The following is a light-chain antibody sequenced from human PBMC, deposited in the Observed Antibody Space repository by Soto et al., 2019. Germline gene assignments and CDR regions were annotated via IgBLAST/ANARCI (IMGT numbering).Light chain of an antibody. V-gene: IGLV2-14*01. CDR2: GVT. J-gene: IGLJ1*01. CDR3: ATWDDSLNGYV. Sequence: QSVLTQPASVSGSPGQSITISCTGTSSDVGAYNYVSWYQQYPGKAPKLMIYGVTNRPSGVSNRFSGSKTGNTASLTISGLQAEDEADYYCATWDDSLNGYVFATGTKVTAL. CDR1: SSDVGAYNY.